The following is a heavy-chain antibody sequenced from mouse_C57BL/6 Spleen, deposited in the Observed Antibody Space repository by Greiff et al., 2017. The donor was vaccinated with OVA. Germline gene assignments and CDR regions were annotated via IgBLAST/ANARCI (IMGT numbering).Heavy chain of an antibody. V-gene: IGHV1-69*01. CDR2: IDPSDSYT. Sequence: VQLQQPGAELVMPGASVKLSCKASGYTFTSYWMHWVKQRPGQGLEWIGEIDPSDSYTNYNQKFKGKSTLTVDKSSSTAYMQLSSRTSEDSAVYYCAKAYYSPYAMDYWGQGTSVTVSS. D-gene: IGHD2-12*01. CDR3: AKAYYSPYAMDY. J-gene: IGHJ4*01. CDR1: GYTFTSYW.